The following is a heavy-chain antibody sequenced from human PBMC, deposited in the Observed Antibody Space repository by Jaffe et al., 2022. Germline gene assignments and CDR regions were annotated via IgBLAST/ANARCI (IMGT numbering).Heavy chain of an antibody. V-gene: IGHV1-46*01. CDR1: GYTFTSYY. CDR3: ARGGHIVVVTADPGDY. Sequence: QVQLVQSGAEVKKPGASVKVSCKASGYTFTSYYMHWVRQAPGQGLEWMGIINPSGGSTSYAQKFQGRVTMTRDTSTSTVYMELSSLRSEDTAVYYCARGGHIVVVTADPGDYWGQGTLVTVSS. CDR2: INPSGGST. D-gene: IGHD2-21*02. J-gene: IGHJ4*02.